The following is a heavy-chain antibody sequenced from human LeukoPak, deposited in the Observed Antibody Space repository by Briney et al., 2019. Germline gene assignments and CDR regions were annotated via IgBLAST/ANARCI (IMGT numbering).Heavy chain of an antibody. CDR3: ATPGWSAERPFDY. Sequence: ASVKVSCKASGYTFTSYDINWVRQATGQGLEWMGWMNPNSGDTGYAQKFQGRVTMTRNTSISTAYMELSSLRSEDTAVYYCATPGWSAERPFDYWGQGTLVTVSS. D-gene: IGHD6-19*01. CDR2: MNPNSGDT. CDR1: GYTFTSYD. V-gene: IGHV1-8*01. J-gene: IGHJ4*02.